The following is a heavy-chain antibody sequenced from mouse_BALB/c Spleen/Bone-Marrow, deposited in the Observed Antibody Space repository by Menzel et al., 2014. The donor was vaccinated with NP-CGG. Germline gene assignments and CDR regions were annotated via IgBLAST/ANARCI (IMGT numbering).Heavy chain of an antibody. CDR1: GYTFTSYW. J-gene: IGHJ2*01. Sequence: DLVKPGASVKLSCKASGYTFTSYWINWIKQRPGQGLEWIGRIAPGSGSTYYNEMFKGKATLIVDTSSSTAYIQLSSLSYEDSAVYFCARGGLHYFDYWGQGPTLTVSS. CDR3: ARGGLHYFDY. D-gene: IGHD3-3*01. CDR2: IAPGSGST. V-gene: IGHV1S41*01.